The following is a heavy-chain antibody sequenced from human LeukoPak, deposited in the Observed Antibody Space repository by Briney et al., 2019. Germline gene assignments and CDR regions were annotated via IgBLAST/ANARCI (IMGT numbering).Heavy chain of an antibody. D-gene: IGHD2-8*02. V-gene: IGHV4-39*01. CDR2: IYYSGST. J-gene: IGHJ4*02. CDR1: GGSISSSSYY. CDR3: SRHSYLVGY. Sequence: SETLSLTCTVSGGSISSSSYYWGWIRQPPGKGLEWIGSIYYSGSTYYNPSLKSRVTISVDTSKNQFSLKLSSVTAADTAVYYCSRHSYLVGYWGQGTLVTVSS.